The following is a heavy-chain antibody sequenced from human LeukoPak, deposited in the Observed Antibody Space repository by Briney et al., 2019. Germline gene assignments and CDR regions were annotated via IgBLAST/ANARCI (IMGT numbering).Heavy chain of an antibody. Sequence: ASVKVSCKASGYTFTSYDINWVRQAPGQGLEWMGWMNPNSGNTGYAQKFQGRVTMTRNTSISTAYMELSSLRSEDTAVYYCARLGRYCSGGSCSPLDPWGQGTLVTVSS. CDR2: MNPNSGNT. J-gene: IGHJ5*02. CDR3: ARLGRYCSGGSCSPLDP. D-gene: IGHD2-15*01. CDR1: GYTFTSYD. V-gene: IGHV1-8*01.